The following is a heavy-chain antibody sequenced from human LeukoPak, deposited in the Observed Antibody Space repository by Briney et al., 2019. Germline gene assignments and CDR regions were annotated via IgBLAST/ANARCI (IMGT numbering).Heavy chain of an antibody. CDR2: VRYTGST. Sequence: PSETLSLTCTVSGGSINSETYCWTWIRQPPGKGLEWIGFVRYTGSTNYYPSLTSRVTISVYTSKNHFSLTLSSVTAADSALYYWGTENRSGSFPDYGGQGILVTVSS. CDR3: GTENRSGSFPDY. J-gene: IGHJ4*02. CDR1: GGSINSETYC. V-gene: IGHV4-61*03. D-gene: IGHD3-10*01.